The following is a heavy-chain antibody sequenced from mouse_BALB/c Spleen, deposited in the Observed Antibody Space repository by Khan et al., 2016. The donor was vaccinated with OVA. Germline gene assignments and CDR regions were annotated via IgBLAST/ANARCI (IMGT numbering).Heavy chain of an antibody. CDR1: GYSITSDYA. CDR3: ARVFGGDFDY. V-gene: IGHV3-2*02. CDR2: ISYSGNT. J-gene: IGHJ2*01. Sequence: EVQLQESGPGLVKPSQSLSLTCTVTGYSITSDYAWNWVRQFPGNKLEWMGFISYSGNTKYNLSLKSRISMTRDTSKNQFFLQLNSVTPEDTATYYCARVFGGDFDYWGQGTTLIVSS.